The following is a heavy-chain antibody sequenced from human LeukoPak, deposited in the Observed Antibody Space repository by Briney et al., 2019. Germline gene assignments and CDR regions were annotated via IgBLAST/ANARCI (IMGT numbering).Heavy chain of an antibody. CDR3: AKHLGYCSGGSCYSLDAFDI. CDR2: INHSGST. CDR1: GGSFSGYY. Sequence: PSETLSLTCAVYGGSFSGYYWSWIRQPPGKGLEWIGEINHSGSTNYNPSLKSRVTMSVDTSKNQFSLKLSSVTAADTAVYYCAKHLGYCSGGSCYSLDAFDIWGQGTMVTVSS. J-gene: IGHJ3*02. V-gene: IGHV4-34*01. D-gene: IGHD2-15*01.